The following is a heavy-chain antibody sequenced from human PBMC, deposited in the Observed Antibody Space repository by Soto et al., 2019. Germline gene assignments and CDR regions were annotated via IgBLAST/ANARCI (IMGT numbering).Heavy chain of an antibody. J-gene: IGHJ6*02. CDR1: GFTFNNYG. D-gene: IGHD4-4*01. CDR2: VSYDGSHK. V-gene: IGHV3-30*18. Sequence: QVQLVESGGGVVQPGTSLRLSCAPSGFTFNNYGIYWVRQAPGKGLEWVAVVSYDGSHKYYADSVKGRFTISRENAKNMLYLQMNSLRPDDTAVYYCAKDLGQQLILNCGMDVWGQGTTVIVSS. CDR3: AKDLGQQLILNCGMDV.